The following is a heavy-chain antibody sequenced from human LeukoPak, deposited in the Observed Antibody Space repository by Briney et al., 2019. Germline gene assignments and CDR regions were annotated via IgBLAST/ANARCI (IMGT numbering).Heavy chain of an antibody. Sequence: SETLSLTCTVSGGSISSYYWSWIRQPPGKGLEWIGYIYYSGSTNYNPSLKSRVTISVDTSKNQFSLKLSSVTAADTAVYYCARDYGGYNSYNWFDPWGQGTLVTVSS. CDR1: GGSISSYY. J-gene: IGHJ5*02. V-gene: IGHV4-59*01. CDR2: IYYSGST. CDR3: ARDYGGYNSYNWFDP. D-gene: IGHD5-24*01.